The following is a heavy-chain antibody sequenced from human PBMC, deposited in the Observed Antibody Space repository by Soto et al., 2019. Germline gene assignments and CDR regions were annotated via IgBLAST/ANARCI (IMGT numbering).Heavy chain of an antibody. CDR1: GCSISSHY. CDR3: ARDGREASGMDV. D-gene: IGHD1-26*01. Sequence: PXETLSLTCTVSGCSISSHYWSWVRQAPGKGLEWIGHIYYRGSTNYNPSLRSRSTISVDTSKNQFSLKLNSVTTADAAVYYCARDGREASGMDVWGQGTKVTVTS. V-gene: IGHV4-59*11. CDR2: IYYRGST. J-gene: IGHJ6*02.